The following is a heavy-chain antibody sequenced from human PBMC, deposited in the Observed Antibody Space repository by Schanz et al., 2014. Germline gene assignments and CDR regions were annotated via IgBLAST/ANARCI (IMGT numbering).Heavy chain of an antibody. CDR2: VSRSTPDI. V-gene: IGHV3-48*01. J-gene: IGHJ4*02. CDR3: AKSQGSSFDS. CDR1: GFTFSTHA. D-gene: IGHD6-13*01. Sequence: EVQLVESGGGLVQPGKSLRLSCAASGFTFSTHAMHWVRQAPGKGLEWVSYVSRSTPDIYYADSVKGRFTMSRDNAKNSVFLQMNSLRAEDTAVYYCAKSQGSSFDSWGQGTLVTVSS.